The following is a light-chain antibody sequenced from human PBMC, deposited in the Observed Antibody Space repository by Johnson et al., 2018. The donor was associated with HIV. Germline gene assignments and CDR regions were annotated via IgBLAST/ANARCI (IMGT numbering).Light chain of an antibody. CDR3: GTWDSSLSASV. V-gene: IGLV1-51*01. CDR2: DNN. J-gene: IGLJ1*01. CDR1: SSNIGNNY. Sequence: QLVLTQPPSVSAAPGQKVTISCSGSSSNIGNNYVSWYQQLPGTAPKLLIYDNNKRPSGIPDRFSASKSGTSATLGITGLQTGDEADYYCGTWDSSLSASVCGTGTKVTFL.